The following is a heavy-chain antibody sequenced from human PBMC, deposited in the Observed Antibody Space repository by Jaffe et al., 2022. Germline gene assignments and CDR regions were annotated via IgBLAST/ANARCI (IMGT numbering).Heavy chain of an antibody. D-gene: IGHD2-2*01. CDR3: ARVPPASYYYYYYMDV. V-gene: IGHV4-59*01. CDR2: VYYSGSP. J-gene: IGHJ6*03. Sequence: QVQLQESGPGLVKPSETLSLTCTVSGGSISSNYWSWIRQPPGKGLEWIGYVYYSGSPIYNPSLKSRVTISVDTSNNQFSLKLSSVTAADTAVYFCARVPPASYYYYYYMDVWGKGTTVTVSS. CDR1: GGSISSNY.